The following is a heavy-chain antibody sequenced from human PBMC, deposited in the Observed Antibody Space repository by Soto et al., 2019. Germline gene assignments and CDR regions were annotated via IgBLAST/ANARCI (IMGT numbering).Heavy chain of an antibody. D-gene: IGHD3-10*01. J-gene: IGHJ4*01. V-gene: IGHV3-15*01. Sequence: WLSXRLSCVSSVCTFTKACIIWFRHAPGKGLECVGRIKSKTDGGTTDYAAPVRGRFTISRDDSRNTLYLQMNSLKTEDTAVYYCTKDTRGKRGFEKWGPGTLVKVYS. CDR2: IKSKTDGGTT. CDR3: TKDTRGKRGFEK. CDR1: VCTFTKAC.